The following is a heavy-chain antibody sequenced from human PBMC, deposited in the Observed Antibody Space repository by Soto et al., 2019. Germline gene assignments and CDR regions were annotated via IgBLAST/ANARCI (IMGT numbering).Heavy chain of an antibody. J-gene: IGHJ6*02. V-gene: IGHV3-21*01. CDR2: ITSAGSYI. D-gene: IGHD2-8*02. CDR3: ARGILGGVRIDYGMDV. Sequence: PGGSLRLSCAASGFTFSNYNMNWVRQPPGKGLEWVSSITSAGSYIYYAESLKGRVTISRDNAKNSLFLQMNSLRAEDTALYFCARGILGGVRIDYGMDVWGQGTTVTVYS. CDR1: GFTFSNYN.